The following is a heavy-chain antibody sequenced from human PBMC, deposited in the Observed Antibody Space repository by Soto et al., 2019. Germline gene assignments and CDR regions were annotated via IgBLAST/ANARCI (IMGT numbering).Heavy chain of an antibody. V-gene: IGHV3-48*02. Sequence: EVHLVESGGGLVQPGGSLRLSCAASGYTFSEYSMNWVRQAPGKGLEWVSYFGTSRKYIFYADSVRGRFTISRDDAKNSLYLQLNSLRDEDTAVYYCVRDRDWAFDTWGQGTMVTVSS. J-gene: IGHJ3*02. D-gene: IGHD3-9*01. CDR3: VRDRDWAFDT. CDR2: FGTSRKYI. CDR1: GYTFSEYS.